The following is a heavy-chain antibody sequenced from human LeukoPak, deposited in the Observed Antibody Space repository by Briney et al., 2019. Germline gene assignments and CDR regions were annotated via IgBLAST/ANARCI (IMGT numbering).Heavy chain of an antibody. V-gene: IGHV3-66*01. CDR2: IYSGGST. Sequence: GGSLRLSCAASGFTVSSNYMSWVRQAPGKGLEWVSVIYSGGSTYYADSVKGRFTISRDNSKNTLYLQMNSLRAEDTAVYYCARDLGKETNAGDDYWGQGTLVTVSS. CDR1: GFTVSSNY. J-gene: IGHJ4*02. D-gene: IGHD1-26*01. CDR3: ARDLGKETNAGDDY.